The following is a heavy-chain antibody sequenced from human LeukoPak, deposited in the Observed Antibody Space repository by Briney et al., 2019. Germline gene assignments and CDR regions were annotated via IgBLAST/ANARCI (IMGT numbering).Heavy chain of an antibody. V-gene: IGHV3-23*01. D-gene: IGHD6-19*01. CDR3: AKRLEDSSGWYDFDY. Sequence: PGGSLRLSCAAAGFAFSSNALSWVRQAPGEGLDWVSSISVSSTTYYLDSVKGRFTISRDNSNNALFLQMNSLRAEDTAVYYCAKRLEDSSGWYDFDYWGQGTLVTVSS. J-gene: IGHJ4*02. CDR2: ISVSSTT. CDR1: GFAFSSNA.